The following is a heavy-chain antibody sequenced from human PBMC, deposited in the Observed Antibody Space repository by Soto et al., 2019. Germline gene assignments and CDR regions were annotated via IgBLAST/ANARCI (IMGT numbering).Heavy chain of an antibody. V-gene: IGHV3-74*01. D-gene: IGHD4-4*01. CDR1: GFTFSPFW. Sequence: LRLSCAASGFTFSPFWMHWVRQVPGKGPVWVSRINSDGNSTSYADSVKGRFTISRDNAKNTLYLQMNSMRAEDTAVYYCARGSNHFDYWGQGTLVTVSS. CDR3: ARGSNHFDY. CDR2: INSDGNST. J-gene: IGHJ4*02.